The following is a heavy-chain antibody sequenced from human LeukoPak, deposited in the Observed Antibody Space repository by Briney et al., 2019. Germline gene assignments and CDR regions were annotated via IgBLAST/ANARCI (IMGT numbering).Heavy chain of an antibody. CDR2: ISAYNGNT. J-gene: IGHJ4*02. V-gene: IGHV1-18*01. Sequence: GASVKVSCKASGYTFTSYGISWVRQAPGQGLEWMGWISAYNGNTNYAQKLQGRVTMTTDTSTSTAYMEPRSLRSDDTAVYYCARGDYDSSGYYKMDYWGQGTLVTVSS. CDR3: ARGDYDSSGYYKMDY. CDR1: GYTFTSYG. D-gene: IGHD3-22*01.